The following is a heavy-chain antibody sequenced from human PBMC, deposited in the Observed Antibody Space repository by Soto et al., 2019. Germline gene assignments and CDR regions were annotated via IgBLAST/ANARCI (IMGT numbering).Heavy chain of an antibody. CDR1: GYTFTSYY. V-gene: IGHV1-46*03. J-gene: IGHJ3*02. CDR3: AGLVATDSLAAFDI. D-gene: IGHD5-12*01. Sequence: ASVKVSCKASGYTFTSYYMHWVRQAPGQGLEWKGIINPSCGSKSYAQKFQGRVTMTRDTSTSTVYMELSSLRSEDTAVYYCAGLVATDSLAAFDIWGQGTMVTVSS. CDR2: INPSCGSK.